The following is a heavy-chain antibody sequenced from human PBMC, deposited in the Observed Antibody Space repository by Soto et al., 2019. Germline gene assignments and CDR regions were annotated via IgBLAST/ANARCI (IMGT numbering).Heavy chain of an antibody. Sequence: QVQLVESGGGVVQPGRSLRLSCAASGFMFSDYAMHWVRQAPGKGPEWVSIVSYDGSTEHYADSVKGRFTISRDNSKNTVYLQMVSLRPEDTAVYSCARGRRSGSFLIDYWGRGTLVTVSS. J-gene: IGHJ4*02. CDR2: VSYDGSTE. CDR3: ARGRRSGSFLIDY. V-gene: IGHV3-30-3*01. D-gene: IGHD3-10*01. CDR1: GFMFSDYA.